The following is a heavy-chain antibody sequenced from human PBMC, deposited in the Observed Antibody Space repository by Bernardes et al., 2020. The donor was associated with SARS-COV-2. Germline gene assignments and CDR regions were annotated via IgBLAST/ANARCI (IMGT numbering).Heavy chain of an antibody. Sequence: SETLSLTCTVSDDSVSNTNYYWGWIRQPPGKGLEWIANIYYDGTTYHNPSLKSRITISVDTSKNQFSLDLTSVTAADTAVYYCASQRRWRRPSGSYFAFDVWGQGTLVTVSS. V-gene: IGHV4-39*01. CDR1: DDSVSNTNYY. D-gene: IGHD3-10*01. CDR2: IYYDGTT. J-gene: IGHJ3*01. CDR3: ASQRRWRRPSGSYFAFDV.